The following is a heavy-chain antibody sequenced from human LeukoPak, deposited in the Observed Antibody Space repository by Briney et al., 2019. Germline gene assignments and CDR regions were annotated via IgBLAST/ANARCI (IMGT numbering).Heavy chain of an antibody. Sequence: GASVKVSCKASGYTFTTYAIHWVRQAPGQGLQWMGWISVGDGNTNYSQKFQGRVTLTRDTSASTAYMELTGLISEDTAVYYCARGYSGVVPAAHADCWGGGTPVTVSS. CDR2: ISVGDGNT. D-gene: IGHD2-2*01. J-gene: IGHJ4*02. CDR1: GYTFTTYA. CDR3: ARGYSGVVPAAHADC. V-gene: IGHV1-3*01.